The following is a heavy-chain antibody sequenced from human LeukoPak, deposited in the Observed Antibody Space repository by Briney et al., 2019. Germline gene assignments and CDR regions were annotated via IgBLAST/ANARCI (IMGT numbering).Heavy chain of an antibody. CDR2: IYTSGST. CDR1: GGSISSGSYY. J-gene: IGHJ4*02. V-gene: IGHV4-61*02. Sequence: PSETLSLTCTVSGGSISSGSYYRSWIRQPVGKGLEWIGRIYTSGSTNYNPSLKSRVTISVDTSKNQFSLKLSSVTAADTAVYYCARAPFYYYDSSGIGDWGQGTLVTVSS. CDR3: ARAPFYYYDSSGIGD. D-gene: IGHD3-22*01.